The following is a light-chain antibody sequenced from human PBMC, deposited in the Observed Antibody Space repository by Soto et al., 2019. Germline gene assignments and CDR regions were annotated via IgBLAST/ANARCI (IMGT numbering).Light chain of an antibody. CDR3: QQYYTGRT. CDR2: WAS. J-gene: IGKJ1*01. CDR1: QSLLSSSNKKNY. Sequence: DIVMTQSPDSLAVSMGERATINCKSGQSLLSSSNKKNYLAWYQQKPGQPPKLLIYWASTRESGVPDRFTGSGSGTDFSLTISSLQAEDVAVYFCQQYYTGRTFGQGTRVEI. V-gene: IGKV4-1*01.